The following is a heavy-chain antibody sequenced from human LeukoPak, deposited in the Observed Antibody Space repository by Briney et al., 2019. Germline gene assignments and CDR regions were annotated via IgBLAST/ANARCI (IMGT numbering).Heavy chain of an antibody. CDR2: ISSSSSYI. J-gene: IGHJ4*02. CDR1: GFTFSSYS. Sequence: GGSLRLSCAASGFTFSSYSMNWVRQAPGKGREWVSSISSSSSYIYYADSVKGRFTISRDNAKNSLYLQMNSLRAEDTAVYYCARGNFNRGYCSSTSCPPDYFDYWGQGTLVTVSS. CDR3: ARGNFNRGYCSSTSCPPDYFDY. V-gene: IGHV3-21*01. D-gene: IGHD2-2*01.